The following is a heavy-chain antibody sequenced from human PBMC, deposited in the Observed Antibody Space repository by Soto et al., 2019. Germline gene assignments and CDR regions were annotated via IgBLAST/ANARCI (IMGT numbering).Heavy chain of an antibody. CDR3: AITPGPHVVVVPAAIDYYYYGMDV. CDR1: GYTFTSYD. CDR2: MNPNSGNT. Sequence: ASVKVSCKASGYTFTSYDINWVRQATGQGLEWMGWMNPNSGNTGYAQKFQGRVTMTRNTSIRTAYMELSSLRSEDTAVYYCAITPGPHVVVVPAAIDYYYYGMDVWGQGTTVTVSS. V-gene: IGHV1-8*01. J-gene: IGHJ6*02. D-gene: IGHD2-2*01.